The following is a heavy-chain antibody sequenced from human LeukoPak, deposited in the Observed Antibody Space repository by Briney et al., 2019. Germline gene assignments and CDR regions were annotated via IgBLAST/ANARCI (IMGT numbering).Heavy chain of an antibody. CDR2: INPDTGGT. D-gene: IGHD5-18*01. Sequence: GASVKVSCKASGYPFTVHIMHWVRQAPGQGLEWMGWINPDTGGTNYAQNFQGRVTITRDTSISTAYMELTRLTSDDTAVYYCTRPEYKYGYVLDYWGQGTLVTVSS. V-gene: IGHV1-2*02. CDR1: GYPFTVHI. J-gene: IGHJ4*02. CDR3: TRPEYKYGYVLDY.